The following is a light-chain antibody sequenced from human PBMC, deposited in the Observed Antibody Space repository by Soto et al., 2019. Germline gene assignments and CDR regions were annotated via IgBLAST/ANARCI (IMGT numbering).Light chain of an antibody. Sequence: DIQMTQSPSSLSASVGDRVTITCRASQSISTYLSWYRQKPGKAPNLLIYKASSLQGGVPSRFSGSGSGTEFTLTSSILQPEDFATYYCEQRYSTPQVTFGGGTKVEIK. CDR2: KAS. J-gene: IGKJ4*01. CDR1: QSISTY. V-gene: IGKV1-39*01. CDR3: EQRYSTPQVT.